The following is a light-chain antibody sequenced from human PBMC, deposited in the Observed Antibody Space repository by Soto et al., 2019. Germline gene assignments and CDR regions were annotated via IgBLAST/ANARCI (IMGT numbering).Light chain of an antibody. Sequence: QSALTQPASMSGSPGQSITISCSGTTYGFETYNQVSWYQQHPGKAPKILIYEGSKRPSGVSNRFSGSKSGNTASLTISGLQAEDEADYYCCSYAGSYTLVFGGGTKLTVL. V-gene: IGLV2-23*01. J-gene: IGLJ2*01. CDR3: CSYAGSYTLV. CDR1: TYGFETYNQ. CDR2: EGS.